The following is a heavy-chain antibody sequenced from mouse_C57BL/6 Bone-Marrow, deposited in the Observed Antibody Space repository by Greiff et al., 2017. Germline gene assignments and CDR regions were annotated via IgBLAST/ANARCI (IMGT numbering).Heavy chain of an antibody. Sequence: QVQLQQSGAELVKPGASVKLSCKASGYTFTEYTIHWVKQRSGQGLEWIGWFYPGSGSIKYNEKVTDKATLTADKSSSTDYMELSRVTSEYSAVYFCARHECYYRGWYFDVWGTGTTVTVSS. V-gene: IGHV1-62-2*01. CDR3: ARHECYYRGWYFDV. CDR1: GYTFTEYT. D-gene: IGHD2-12*01. J-gene: IGHJ1*03. CDR2: FYPGSGSI.